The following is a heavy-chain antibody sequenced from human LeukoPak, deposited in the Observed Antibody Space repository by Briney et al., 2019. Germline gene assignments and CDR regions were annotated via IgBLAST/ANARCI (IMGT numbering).Heavy chain of an antibody. CDR2: IYYSGST. D-gene: IGHD3-16*01. J-gene: IGHJ4*02. CDR3: ARHPRGRPFDY. Sequence: ETLSLTCTVSGGSISSSSYYWGWIRQPPGKGLEWIGSIYYSGSTYYNPSLKSRVTISVDTSKNQFSLKLSSVTAADTAVYYCARHPRGRPFDYWGQGTLVTVSS. CDR1: GGSISSSSYY. V-gene: IGHV4-39*01.